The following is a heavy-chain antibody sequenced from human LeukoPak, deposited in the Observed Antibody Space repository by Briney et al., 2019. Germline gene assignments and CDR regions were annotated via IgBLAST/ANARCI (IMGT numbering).Heavy chain of an antibody. D-gene: IGHD5/OR15-5a*01. CDR1: GFTFSSFG. CDR2: ISTSSLNTI. Sequence: GGSLRLSCAASGFTFSSFGMNWVRQAPGKGLEWISYISTSSLNTIHYADSVKGRFTISRDNAKNPLFLQMNSLRAEDTAVYYCARSLSTDFDYWGQGILVTVSS. CDR3: ARSLSTDFDY. V-gene: IGHV3-48*04. J-gene: IGHJ4*02.